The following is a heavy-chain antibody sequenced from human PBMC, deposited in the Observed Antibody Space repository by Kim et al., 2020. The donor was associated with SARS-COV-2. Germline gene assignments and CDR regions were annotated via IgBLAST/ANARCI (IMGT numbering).Heavy chain of an antibody. Sequence: GGSLRLSCTASGFTFVDYAMSLVRQAPGKGLERVGFLRSKAYGGTTEYAASVKGRFTISRDDSKSIAYLQMNSLKTEDTAVYYCTRVTERYSSSWGYYYGMDVWGQGTPVTVSS. D-gene: IGHD6-13*01. J-gene: IGHJ6*02. V-gene: IGHV3-49*04. CDR3: TRVTERYSSSWGYYYGMDV. CDR2: LRSKAYGGTT. CDR1: GFTFVDYA.